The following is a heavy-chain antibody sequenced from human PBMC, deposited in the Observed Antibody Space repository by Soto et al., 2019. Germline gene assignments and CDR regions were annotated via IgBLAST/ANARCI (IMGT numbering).Heavy chain of an antibody. D-gene: IGHD3-10*01. CDR3: ARSMVRGGWFDP. V-gene: IGHV4-30-4*01. J-gene: IGHJ5*02. CDR2: IYHTGRD. CDR1: SGSNSSGDYY. Sequence: QVQLQESGPGLVKPSQTLSLTCTVASGSNSSGDYYWSWIRQPPGRGLEWIGYIYHTGRDYYEPSLKSQATISIDTSKNQFSLKLNSVTAADTAVYYCARSMVRGGWFDPWGQGTLVTVSS.